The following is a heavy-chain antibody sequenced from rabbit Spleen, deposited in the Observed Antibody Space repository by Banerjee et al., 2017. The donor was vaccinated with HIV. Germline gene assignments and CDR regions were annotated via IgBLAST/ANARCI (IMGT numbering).Heavy chain of an antibody. Sequence: QPQLVVAGGGLVQPEGALTLTSTASGISSSSSHYLCWVCPAPGKGLEWIACIDAGSSSFTYFATWAKGRFTISKPSSTTVTLQMTRLTAADTATYFCARDLVGVIGWNFNLWGPGTLVTVS. D-gene: IGHD1-1*01. J-gene: IGHJ4*01. CDR2: IDAGSSSFT. CDR1: GISSSSSHY. CDR3: ARDLVGVIGWNFNL. V-gene: IGHV1S45*01.